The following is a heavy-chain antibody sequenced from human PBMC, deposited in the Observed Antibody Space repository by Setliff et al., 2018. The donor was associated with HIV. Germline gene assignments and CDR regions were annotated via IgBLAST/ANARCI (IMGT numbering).Heavy chain of an antibody. J-gene: IGHJ6*03. Sequence: PGGSLRLSCTTSGFTFGDYAMSWVRQAPGKGLEWVGFIRRKAYGGTTEYAASVKGRFIISRDDSKNSLYLQMNSLKTEDTAVYYCARGRLLWSGSYYYYYMDVWGKGTTVTVSS. CDR3: ARGRLLWSGSYYYYYMDV. V-gene: IGHV3-49*04. CDR2: IRRKAYGGTT. D-gene: IGHD3-10*01. CDR1: GFTFGDYA.